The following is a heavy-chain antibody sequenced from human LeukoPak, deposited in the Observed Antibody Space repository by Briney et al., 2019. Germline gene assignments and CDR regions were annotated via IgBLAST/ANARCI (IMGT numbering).Heavy chain of an antibody. J-gene: IGHJ4*02. CDR1: GGTFSSYA. V-gene: IGHV1-69*05. CDR3: AIVRGVTTTFDY. D-gene: IGHD4-17*01. CDR2: IIPIFGTA. Sequence: SVKVSCKASGGTFSSYAISRVRQAPGQGLEWMGGIIPIFGTANYAQKFQGRVTITTDESTSTAYMELSSLRSEDTAVYYCAIVRGVTTTFDYWGQGTLVTVSS.